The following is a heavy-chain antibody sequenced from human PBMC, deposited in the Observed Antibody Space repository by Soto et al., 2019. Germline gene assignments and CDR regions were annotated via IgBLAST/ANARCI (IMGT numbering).Heavy chain of an antibody. Sequence: ASVKGSCKASGYTFSSDARHWVRQAPGQRLEWMGWINAGNGNTKYSQKFQGRVTITRDTSASTAYMELSSLRSEDTAVYYCARDFVGSSSFYYYYGMDVWGQGTTVTVSS. V-gene: IGHV1-3*01. CDR2: INAGNGNT. CDR3: ARDFVGSSSFYYYYGMDV. CDR1: GYTFSSDA. J-gene: IGHJ6*02. D-gene: IGHD6-6*01.